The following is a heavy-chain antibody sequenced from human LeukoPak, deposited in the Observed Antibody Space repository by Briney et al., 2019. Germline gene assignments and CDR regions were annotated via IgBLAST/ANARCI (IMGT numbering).Heavy chain of an antibody. V-gene: IGHV3-7*03. Sequence: GGSLRLSCAASGFTFSNYWMNWVRQAPGKGLEWVANIKPDGSEKYYVESVKGRFTISRDNAKNSVYVQMNSLRAEDTAVYYCAKDQQQLYVYWGQGTLVTVSS. J-gene: IGHJ4*02. CDR3: AKDQQQLYVY. D-gene: IGHD6-13*01. CDR1: GFTFSNYW. CDR2: IKPDGSEK.